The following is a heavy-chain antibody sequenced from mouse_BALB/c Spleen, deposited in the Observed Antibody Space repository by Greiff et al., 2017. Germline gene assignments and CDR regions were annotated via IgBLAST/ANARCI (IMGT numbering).Heavy chain of an antibody. CDR2: IWAGGST. J-gene: IGHJ3*01. CDR3: ASPQLGRGFAY. D-gene: IGHD4-1*02. Sequence: QVQLQQSGPGLVAPSQSLSITCTVSGFSLTSYGVHWVRQPPGKGLEWLGVIWAGGSTNYNSALMSRLSISKDNSKSQVFLKMNSLQTDDTAMYYCASPQLGRGFAYWGQGTLVTVSA. V-gene: IGHV2-9*02. CDR1: GFSLTSYG.